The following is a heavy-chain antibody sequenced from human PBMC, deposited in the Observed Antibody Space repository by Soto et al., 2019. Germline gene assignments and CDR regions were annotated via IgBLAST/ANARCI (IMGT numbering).Heavy chain of an antibody. Sequence: ASVKVSCKASGYTFTGYYMHWVRQAPGQGFEWMGRISPKSGGTNYAQKFQGRVTMTWDASLNTAYMELSSLMFEDTAVYYCARPPGYVSDWYYFDLWGQGTLVTVSS. CDR2: ISPKSGGT. CDR3: ARPPGYVSDWYYFDL. CDR1: GYTFTGYY. V-gene: IGHV1-2*02. J-gene: IGHJ4*02. D-gene: IGHD3-9*01.